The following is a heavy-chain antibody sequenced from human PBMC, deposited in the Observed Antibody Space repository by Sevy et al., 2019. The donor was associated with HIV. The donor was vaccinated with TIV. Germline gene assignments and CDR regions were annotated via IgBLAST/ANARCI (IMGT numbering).Heavy chain of an antibody. J-gene: IGHJ4*02. CDR1: GFTFSNYG. Sequence: GESLKISCSTFGFTFSNYGMHWVRQAPGRGLEWVAAIFSDGNYQYYAGSVKGRVTISRDNSKNTLYLQMSSLRADDTAMYYCARESGSGWYVDSWGRGTLVTVSS. D-gene: IGHD6-19*01. V-gene: IGHV3-33*08. CDR3: ARESGSGWYVDS. CDR2: IFSDGNYQ.